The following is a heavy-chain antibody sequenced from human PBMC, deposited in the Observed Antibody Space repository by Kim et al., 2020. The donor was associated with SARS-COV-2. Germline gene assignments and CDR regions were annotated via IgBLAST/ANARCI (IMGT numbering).Heavy chain of an antibody. CDR3: AREIYDSSGYYEGYFDY. Sequence: SETLSLTCTVSGGSISSGGYYWSWIRQHPGKGLEWIGYIYYSGSTYYNPSLKSRVTISVDTSKNQFSLKLSSVTAADTAVYYCAREIYDSSGYYEGYFDYWGQGTLVTVSS. D-gene: IGHD3-22*01. J-gene: IGHJ4*02. CDR1: GGSISSGGYY. CDR2: IYYSGST. V-gene: IGHV4-31*03.